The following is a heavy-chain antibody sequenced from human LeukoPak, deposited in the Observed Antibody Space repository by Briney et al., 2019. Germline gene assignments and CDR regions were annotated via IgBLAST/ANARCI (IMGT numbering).Heavy chain of an antibody. CDR1: GYTFTGYY. CDR2: INPNSGGT. Sequence: ASVKVSCKASGYTFTGYYIHWARQAPGQGLEWMGWINPNSGGTNYAQKFQGRVTMTRDTSISTAYMELSRLRSDDTAVYYCARGPTVITDYYYYYMDVWGKGTTVTVSS. CDR3: ARGPTVITDYYYYYMDV. D-gene: IGHD4-11*01. V-gene: IGHV1-2*02. J-gene: IGHJ6*03.